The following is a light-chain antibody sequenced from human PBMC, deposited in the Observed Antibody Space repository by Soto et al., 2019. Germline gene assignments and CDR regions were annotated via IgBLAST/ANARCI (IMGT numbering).Light chain of an antibody. CDR3: LHALRAPLT. V-gene: IGKV2-28*01. Sequence: EIVMTQSPLSLPVTSGEPASISCRSSQSLLYRNGHNYLDWYLQKPAQSPQVLIYLGSNRASGVPDRCSGSGAGTDFTMIISRVEDDDVVFYCCLHALRAPLTFGGGTRLEI. J-gene: IGKJ4*01. CDR1: QSLLYRNGHNY. CDR2: LGS.